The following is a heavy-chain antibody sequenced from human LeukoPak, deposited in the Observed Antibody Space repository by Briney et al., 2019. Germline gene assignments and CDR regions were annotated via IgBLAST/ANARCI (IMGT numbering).Heavy chain of an antibody. CDR3: ARAGGGADFWSGYPAYYFDY. Sequence: ASVKVSCKASGYTFTSYYMRWVRQAPGQGLVWMGIINPSGGSTSYAQKFQGRVTMTRDMSTSTVYMELSSLRSEDTAVYYCARAGGGADFWSGYPAYYFDYWGQGTLVTVSS. J-gene: IGHJ4*02. D-gene: IGHD3-3*01. CDR2: INPSGGST. CDR1: GYTFTSYY. V-gene: IGHV1-46*01.